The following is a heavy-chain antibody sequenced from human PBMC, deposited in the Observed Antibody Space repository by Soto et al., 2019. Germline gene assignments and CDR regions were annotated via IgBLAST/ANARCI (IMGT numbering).Heavy chain of an antibody. Sequence: EVQLVESGGGLVQPGGSLRLSCAASGFTFSSYWMSWVRQAPGKGLEWVSKIKQDGSEKYYVDSVKGRFTISRDNAENSLYLQMNNLRAEDTAVYYCVRVQTALDHFGMDVWGRGTTVTVSS. CDR2: IKQDGSEK. D-gene: IGHD3-16*02. CDR1: GFTFSSYW. J-gene: IGHJ6*02. V-gene: IGHV3-7*03. CDR3: VRVQTALDHFGMDV.